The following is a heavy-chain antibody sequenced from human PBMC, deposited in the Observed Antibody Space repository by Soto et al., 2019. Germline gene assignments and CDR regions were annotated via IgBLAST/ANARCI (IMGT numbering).Heavy chain of an antibody. V-gene: IGHV5-51*01. CDR1: GYSFAGYW. D-gene: IGHD1-1*01. CDR3: ARAGVSTRTFDY. Sequence: PGESLKISCKGPGYSFAGYWIAWVRQMPGKGLELVGIIYPSDSDTRYSPSFQGQVTISADKSITTAYLQWSNLRASDTAMSYCARAGVSTRTFDYWGQGTPVTVSS. CDR2: IYPSDSDT. J-gene: IGHJ4*02.